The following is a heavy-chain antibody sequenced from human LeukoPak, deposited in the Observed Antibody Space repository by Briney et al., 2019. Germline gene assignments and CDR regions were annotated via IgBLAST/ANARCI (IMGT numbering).Heavy chain of an antibody. D-gene: IGHD4-17*01. CDR3: ARDPDYGDYGGAYFDY. V-gene: IGHV4-4*07. CDR1: GGSISSYY. J-gene: IGHJ4*02. Sequence: PSETLSLTCTVSGGSISSYYWSWIRQPAGKGLEWIGRIYTSGSTNYNPSLKSRVTMSVDTSKSQFSLKLSSVTAADTAVYYCARDPDYGDYGGAYFDYWGQGTLVTVSS. CDR2: IYTSGST.